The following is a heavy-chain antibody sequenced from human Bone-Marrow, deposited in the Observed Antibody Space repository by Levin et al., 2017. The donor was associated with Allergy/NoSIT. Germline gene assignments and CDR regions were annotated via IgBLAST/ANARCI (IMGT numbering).Heavy chain of an antibody. CDR3: ARVDGLDVSKDWFDP. CDR2: ISAYNGNT. D-gene: IGHD5-24*01. J-gene: IGHJ5*02. CDR1: GYTFTSYG. Sequence: ASVKVSCKASGYTFTSYGISWVRQAPGQGLEWMGWISAYNGNTNYAQKLQGRVTMTTDTSTSTAYMELRSLRSDDTAVYYCARVDGLDVSKDWFDPWGQGTLVTVSS. V-gene: IGHV1-18*01.